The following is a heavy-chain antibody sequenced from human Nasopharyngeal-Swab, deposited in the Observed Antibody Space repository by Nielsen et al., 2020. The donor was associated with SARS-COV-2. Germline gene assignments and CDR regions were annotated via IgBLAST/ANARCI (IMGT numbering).Heavy chain of an antibody. V-gene: IGHV4-4*02. CDR2: IYHTGVT. Sequence: SETLSPTFDVLDSISSSGWWGWARQPQGKGLEWIGEIYHTGVTNYNPSLKSRLSISPDRSKNKFSLKLTSVTDADTAMYYCATLPVSPYYFEIWGQGLLVTVSS. J-gene: IGHJ4*02. CDR3: ATLPVSPYYFEI. CDR1: DSISSSGW.